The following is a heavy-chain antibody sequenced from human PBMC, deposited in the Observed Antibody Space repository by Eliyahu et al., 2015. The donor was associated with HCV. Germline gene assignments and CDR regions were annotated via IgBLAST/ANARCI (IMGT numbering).Heavy chain of an antibody. CDR3: ASGGGGIAVTGTGGWFDP. Sequence: QVQLQESGPGLVKPSETLSLXCTVXGXSXPTXXWSWTRQPPGKGLEWIGYIHYSGSTNYNPSLKSRVTISLDTSKNQFSLKLTSVTAADTAMYYCASGGGGIAVTGTGGWFDPWGQGTLVTVSS. D-gene: IGHD6-19*01. J-gene: IGHJ5*02. V-gene: IGHV4-59*01. CDR1: GXSXPTXX. CDR2: IHYSGST.